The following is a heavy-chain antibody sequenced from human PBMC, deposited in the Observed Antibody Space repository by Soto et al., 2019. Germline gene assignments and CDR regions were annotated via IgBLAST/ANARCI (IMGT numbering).Heavy chain of an antibody. J-gene: IGHJ6*02. CDR3: ASASLRREGYNPYNYYYYGMDG. D-gene: IGHD3-16*01. CDR1: SGSSSGFS. CDR2: ITDNGQP. Sequence: SATLSLPCAVYSGSSSGFSWRGIRQTPEQGLEWGGEITDNGQPNYTPSLKSRVTISIATSDNRFSLRLTPLTAADTAVYYCASASLRREGYNPYNYYYYGMDGCGQGTTVT. V-gene: IGHV4-34*01.